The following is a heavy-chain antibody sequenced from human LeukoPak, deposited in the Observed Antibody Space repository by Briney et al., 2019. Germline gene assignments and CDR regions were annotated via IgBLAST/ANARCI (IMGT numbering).Heavy chain of an antibody. J-gene: IGHJ4*02. CDR1: RFTFSSYG. V-gene: IGHV3-30*18. D-gene: IGHD6-13*01. CDR3: AKDRGPYIAAAGTGFDY. CDR2: ILYDGSNQ. Sequence: GGSLRLSCAASRFTFSSYGMHWVRQAPGKGLEWVAVILYDGSNQYYTDSVKGRFTISRDNSKNTLYLQMSSLRADDTAVYHCAKDRGPYIAAAGTGFDYWGQGTLVTVSS.